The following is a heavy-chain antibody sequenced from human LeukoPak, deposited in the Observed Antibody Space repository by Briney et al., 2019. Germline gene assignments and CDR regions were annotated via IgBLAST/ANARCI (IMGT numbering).Heavy chain of an antibody. J-gene: IGHJ4*02. CDR3: AREAGATNG. CDR1: GFTFDDYA. Sequence: GGSLRLSCAASGFTFDDYAMHWVRQAPGKGLEWVSGISWNSGSIGYADSVKGRFTISRDNAKSSLYLQMNYLRAEDTAVYYCAREAGATNGWGQGTLVTVSS. V-gene: IGHV3-9*01. D-gene: IGHD1-26*01. CDR2: ISWNSGSI.